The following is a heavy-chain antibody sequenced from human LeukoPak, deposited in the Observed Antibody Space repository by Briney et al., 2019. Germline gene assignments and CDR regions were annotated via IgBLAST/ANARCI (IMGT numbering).Heavy chain of an antibody. CDR1: GYTFTSYY. V-gene: IGHV1-46*01. CDR2: IYPSGGST. CDR3: ARGAAAGTPRLQDYFDY. Sequence: GASVKVSCKASGYTFTSYYMHWVRQAPGQGLEWMGIIYPSGGSTSYAQKFQGRVTMTRDTSTSTVYMELSSLRSEDTAVYYCARGAAAGTPRLQDYFDYWGQGTLVTVSS. J-gene: IGHJ4*02. D-gene: IGHD6-13*01.